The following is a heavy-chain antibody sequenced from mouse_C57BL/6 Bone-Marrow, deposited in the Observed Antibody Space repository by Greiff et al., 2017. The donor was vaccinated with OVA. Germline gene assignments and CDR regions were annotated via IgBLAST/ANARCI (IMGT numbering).Heavy chain of an antibody. CDR2: IYPRSGNT. J-gene: IGHJ2*01. CDR1: GYTFTSYG. D-gene: IGHD1-1*01. Sequence: LVESGAELARPGASVKLSCKASGYTFTSYGISWVKQRTGQGLEWIGEIYPRSGNTYYNEKFKGKATLTADKSSSTAYMELRSLTSEDSAVYFCARLYYYYFDYWGQGTTLTVSS. V-gene: IGHV1-81*01. CDR3: ARLYYYYFDY.